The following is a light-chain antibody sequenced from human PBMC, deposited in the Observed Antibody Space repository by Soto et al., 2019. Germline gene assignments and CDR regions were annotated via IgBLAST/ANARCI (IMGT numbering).Light chain of an antibody. CDR1: SSDVGAYNY. J-gene: IGLJ1*01. V-gene: IGLV2-11*01. CDR3: CSYAGSYSSDYV. Sequence: QSVLTQPRSVSGSPGQSVTISCTGTSSDVGAYNYVSWYQQHPGKTPKLMIYDVNKRPSGVPDRFSGSKSGNTASLTISGRQAEDEADYYCCSYAGSYSSDYVFGTGTKLTVL. CDR2: DVN.